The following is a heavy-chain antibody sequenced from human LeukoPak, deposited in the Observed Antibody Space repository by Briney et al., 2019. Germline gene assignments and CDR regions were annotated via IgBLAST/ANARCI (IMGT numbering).Heavy chain of an antibody. Sequence: GGSLRLSCAASGFIYDDYGMGWVRQAPGKGLEWVSAISGSGGSTYYADSVKGRFTISRDNSKNTLYLQMNSLRAEDTAVYYCTTDLGQSQYYYYYYYMDVWGKGTTVTVSS. D-gene: IGHD4-11*01. CDR3: TTDLGQSQYYYYYYYMDV. CDR1: GFIYDDYG. V-gene: IGHV3-23*01. J-gene: IGHJ6*03. CDR2: ISGSGGST.